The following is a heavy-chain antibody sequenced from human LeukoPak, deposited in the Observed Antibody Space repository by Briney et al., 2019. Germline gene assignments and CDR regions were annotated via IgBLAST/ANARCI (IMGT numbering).Heavy chain of an antibody. Sequence: PETLSLTCTVSGGSISSSTYYWGWIRQPPGVGLEWIGSIYYSESTYYNPSLKSRVTISVDTSKNQFSLKLSSVTAADTAVYYCARGTMVRGIIKGTNAFDIWGQGTMVTVSS. CDR3: ARGTMVRGIIKGTNAFDI. V-gene: IGHV4-39*01. D-gene: IGHD3-10*01. J-gene: IGHJ3*02. CDR2: IYYSEST. CDR1: GGSISSSTYY.